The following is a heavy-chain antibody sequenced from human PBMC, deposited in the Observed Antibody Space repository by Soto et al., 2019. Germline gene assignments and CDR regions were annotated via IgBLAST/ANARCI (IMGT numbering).Heavy chain of an antibody. CDR1: GGSSTSGGQY. CDR3: ARDRRDGYKPYFAF. V-gene: IGHV4-61*08. Sequence: SETRSLRCSVCGGSSTSGGQYCICILQPPGNGLDWIGSISFSGATYSNPSLKGRAALSVETSENQLSLTRNSVTSADTAVYFCARDRRDGYKPYFAFRGNGTPVPVSS. J-gene: IGHJ4*01. D-gene: IGHD3-9*01. CDR2: ISFSGAT.